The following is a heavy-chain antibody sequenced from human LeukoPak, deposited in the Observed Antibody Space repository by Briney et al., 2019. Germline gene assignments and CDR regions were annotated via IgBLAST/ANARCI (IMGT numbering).Heavy chain of an antibody. CDR2: ISGNGVTT. CDR3: AKALYGGNTV. Sequence: PGGSLRLSCAASGFTFSTYAMGWVRQALGEGLRWVSSISGNGVTTYYADSVKGRFTISRDNSKNTLYLQMNSLRAEDTALYYCAKALYGGNTVWGQGTLVTVSS. CDR1: GFTFSTYA. V-gene: IGHV3-23*01. J-gene: IGHJ4*02. D-gene: IGHD4-23*01.